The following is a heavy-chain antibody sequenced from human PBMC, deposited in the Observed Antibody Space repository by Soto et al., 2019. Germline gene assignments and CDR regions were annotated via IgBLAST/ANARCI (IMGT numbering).Heavy chain of an antibody. J-gene: IGHJ6*02. CDR1: GGSISSSSYY. CDR2: IYYSGST. CDR3: ARRRRFYGMDV. Sequence: SETLSLTCTVSGGSISSSSYYWGWIRQPPGKGLERIGSIYYSGSTYYNPSLKSRVTISVDTSRNQFSLKLSSVTAADTAVYYCARRRRFYGMDVWGQGTTVTVSS. V-gene: IGHV4-39*01.